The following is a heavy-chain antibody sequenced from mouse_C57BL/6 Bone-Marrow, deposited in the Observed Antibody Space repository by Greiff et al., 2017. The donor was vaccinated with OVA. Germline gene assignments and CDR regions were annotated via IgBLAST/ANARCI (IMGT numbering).Heavy chain of an antibody. V-gene: IGHV7-3*01. CDR3: ARYGGWLDY. Sequence: EVQGVESGGGLVQPGGSLSLSCAASGFTFTDYYMSWVRQPPGKALEWLGFIRNKANGYTTEYSASVKGRFTISRDNTQSILYLQMNALRAEDSSTYDYARYGGWLDYWGQGTTLTVSS. J-gene: IGHJ2*01. D-gene: IGHD2-3*01. CDR2: IRNKANGYTT. CDR1: GFTFTDYY.